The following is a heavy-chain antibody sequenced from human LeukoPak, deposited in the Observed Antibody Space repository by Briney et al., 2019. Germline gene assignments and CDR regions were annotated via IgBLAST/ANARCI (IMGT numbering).Heavy chain of an antibody. Sequence: PSETLSLTCTVSGGSISSSSYYWGWIRQPPGKGLEWIGSIYYSGSTYYNPSLKSRVTISVDTSKNQFSLKLSSVTAADTAVYYCARDHYYGSGSYYTPDAFDIWGQGTMVTVSS. V-gene: IGHV4-39*07. CDR2: IYYSGST. CDR1: GGSISSSSYY. CDR3: ARDHYYGSGSYYTPDAFDI. D-gene: IGHD3-10*01. J-gene: IGHJ3*02.